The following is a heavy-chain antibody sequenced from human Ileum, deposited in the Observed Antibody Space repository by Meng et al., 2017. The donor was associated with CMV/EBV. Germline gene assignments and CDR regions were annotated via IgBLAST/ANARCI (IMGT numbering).Heavy chain of an antibody. J-gene: IGHJ4*02. D-gene: IGHD3-16*01. CDR1: GFTFGDYP. Sequence: GGSLRLSCTTSGFTFGDYPMTWVRQAPGKGLGWVGLIRGKAFGGATEYAASVKGRFTFSREDSKSIVYLHMNSLETEDTAVYYCARWGTQGQQMLPYWGQGTLVTVSS. V-gene: IGHV3-49*04. CDR3: ARWGTQGQQMLPY. CDR2: IRGKAFGGAT.